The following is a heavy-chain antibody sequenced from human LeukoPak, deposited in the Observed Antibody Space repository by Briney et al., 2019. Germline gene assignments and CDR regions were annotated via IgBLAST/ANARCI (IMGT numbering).Heavy chain of an antibody. CDR2: INHSGST. Sequence: SETLSLTCAVYGGSFSGYYWSWIRQPPGKGLEWIGEINHSGSTNCNPSLKSRVTISVDTSKNQFSLKLSSVTAADTAVYYCATASLYCSSTSCYLPPTVNYFDYWGQGTLVTVSS. D-gene: IGHD2-2*01. CDR3: ATASLYCSSTSCYLPPTVNYFDY. J-gene: IGHJ4*02. CDR1: GGSFSGYY. V-gene: IGHV4-34*01.